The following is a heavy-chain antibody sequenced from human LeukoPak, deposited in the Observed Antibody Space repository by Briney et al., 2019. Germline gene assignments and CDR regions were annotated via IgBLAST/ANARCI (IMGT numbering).Heavy chain of an antibody. CDR3: AREGRYWYFDL. V-gene: IGHV4-59*01. J-gene: IGHJ2*01. Sequence: PAETLSLTCTVSGGSISRYYWRWVRQPPGKGLEWIGYLYYSGSTNYNPSLTSRVTISVDTSKNQFCLELSSVTAADTAVYYCAREGRYWYFDLWGRGTLVTVPS. CDR2: LYYSGST. CDR1: GGSISRYY.